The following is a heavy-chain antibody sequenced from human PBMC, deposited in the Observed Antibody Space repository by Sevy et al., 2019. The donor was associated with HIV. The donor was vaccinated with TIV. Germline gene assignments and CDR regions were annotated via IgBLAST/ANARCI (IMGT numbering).Heavy chain of an antibody. CDR2: VDHTGNT. V-gene: IGHV4-38-2*02. CDR1: GYSISSGYL. CDR3: ANFGRLLIINGDAFDV. D-gene: IGHD3-9*01. Sequence: SETLSLTCTVSGYSISSGYLWGWIRQPPGKGLEWIGSVDHTGNTYYNPSLKSRVTTSVDTSKNQFSLWLSSVTAADTAVYYCANFGRLLIINGDAFDVWGQGTMVTVSS. J-gene: IGHJ3*01.